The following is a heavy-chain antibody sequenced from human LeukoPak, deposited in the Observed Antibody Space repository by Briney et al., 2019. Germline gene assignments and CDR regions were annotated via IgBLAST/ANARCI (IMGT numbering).Heavy chain of an antibody. CDR3: ARDWELPFDY. CDR1: GFTFSSYA. V-gene: IGHV3-30-3*01. D-gene: IGHD3-16*02. CDR2: ISYDGSNK. Sequence: PGGSLRLSCAASGFTFSSYAMHWVRQAPGKGLEWVAVISYDGSNKYYADSVKGRFTISRDNSKNTLYLQMNSLRAEDTAVYYCARDWELPFDYWGQGTLVTVSS. J-gene: IGHJ4*02.